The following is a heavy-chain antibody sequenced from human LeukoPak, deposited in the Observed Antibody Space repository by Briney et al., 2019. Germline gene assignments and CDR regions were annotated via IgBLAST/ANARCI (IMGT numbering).Heavy chain of an antibody. CDR1: GFTFGDYA. Sequence: GGSLRLSSTASGFTFGDYAMSWFRQAPGKGLEWVSAISGSGGSTYYADSVKGRFTISRDNSKNTLYLQMNSLRAEDTAVYYCAKDTAGEFDYWGQGTLVTVSS. CDR2: ISGSGGST. D-gene: IGHD7-27*01. J-gene: IGHJ4*02. CDR3: AKDTAGEFDY. V-gene: IGHV3-23*01.